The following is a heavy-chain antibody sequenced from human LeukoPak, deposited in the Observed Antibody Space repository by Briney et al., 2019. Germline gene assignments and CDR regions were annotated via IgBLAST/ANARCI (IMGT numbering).Heavy chain of an antibody. CDR2: IYYSGST. CDR1: GGSISSYY. J-gene: IGHJ6*02. V-gene: IGHV4-59*01. Sequence: PSETLSLTCTVSGGSISSYYWSWIRQPPGKGLEWIGYIYYSGSTNYNPSLKSRVTISVDTSKNQFSLKLSSVTAADTAVYYCASSSLDYYCYYGMDVWGQGTTVTVSS. D-gene: IGHD6-13*01. CDR3: ASSSLDYYCYYGMDV.